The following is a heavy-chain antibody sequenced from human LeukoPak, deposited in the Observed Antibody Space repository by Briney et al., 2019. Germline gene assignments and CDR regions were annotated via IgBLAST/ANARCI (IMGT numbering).Heavy chain of an antibody. CDR3: TRVGYIDEGIDY. CDR1: GFTVSSNY. CDR2: IYSADST. J-gene: IGHJ4*02. Sequence: GGSLRLSCAASGFTVSSNYMSWVRQAPGKGLEWVSVIYSADSTYYADSVKGRFTISRDNAKNSLYLQMNSLRAEDTAIYYCTRVGYIDEGIDYWGQGTLVTVSS. D-gene: IGHD5-24*01. V-gene: IGHV3-53*01.